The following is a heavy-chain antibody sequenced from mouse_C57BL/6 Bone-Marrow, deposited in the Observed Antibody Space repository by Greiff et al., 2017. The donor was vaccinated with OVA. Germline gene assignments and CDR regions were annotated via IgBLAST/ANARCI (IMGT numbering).Heavy chain of an antibody. CDR1: GYTFTDYN. CDR3: ARPPPHYAMDY. V-gene: IGHV1-22*01. Sequence: VQLQQSGPELVKPGASVKMSCKASGYTFTDYNMHWVKQSHGKSLEWIGYINPNNGGTSYNQKFKGKATLTVDKSSSTAYMLLSSLTSEDSAVYFCARPPPHYAMDYWGQGTSVTVSS. J-gene: IGHJ4*01. CDR2: INPNNGGT.